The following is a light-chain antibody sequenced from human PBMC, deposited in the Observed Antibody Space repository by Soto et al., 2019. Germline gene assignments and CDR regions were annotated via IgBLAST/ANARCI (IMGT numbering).Light chain of an antibody. CDR2: CND. J-gene: IGLJ3*02. CDR1: SSNIGTKY. CDR3: ATRDNSLSRWV. Sequence: QSVLTQPPSASGTPGQRGTISCSGSSSNIGTKYVYWYKQLPGTAPKLLIYCNDQRPSGVPDRLSGSKSGTSASLAISGLRSEDEADYYCATRDNSLSRWVFGGGTKLTVL. V-gene: IGLV1-47*02.